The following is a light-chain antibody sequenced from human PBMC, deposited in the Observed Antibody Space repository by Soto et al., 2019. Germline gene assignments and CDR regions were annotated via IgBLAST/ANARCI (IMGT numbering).Light chain of an antibody. V-gene: IGKV1-5*01. CDR3: QQCNSYPVT. J-gene: IGKJ4*01. CDR1: QSIRSW. CDR2: VAS. Sequence: DIQMTQSLSTLPASVGDKVTITARSSQSIRSWLAWYQQRPGRAPEVLINVASSLESGVPSRFSGSGSGTEFTLTISSLQTDDFATYYCQQCNSYPVTFGGGTKVEIK.